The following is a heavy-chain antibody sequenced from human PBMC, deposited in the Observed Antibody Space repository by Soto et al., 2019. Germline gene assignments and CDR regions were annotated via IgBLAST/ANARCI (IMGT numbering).Heavy chain of an antibody. J-gene: IGHJ4*02. D-gene: IGHD4-4*01. CDR2: ISGSGGST. CDR3: AKAPSRGEYSNYAPLGTYFDY. CDR1: GFTFSSYA. V-gene: IGHV3-23*01. Sequence: GGSLRLSCAASGFTFSSYAMSWVRQAPGKGLEWVSAISGSGGSTYYADSVKGRFTISRDNSKNTLYLQMNSLRSEDTAVYYFAKAPSRGEYSNYAPLGTYFDYWGQGTMVTVSS.